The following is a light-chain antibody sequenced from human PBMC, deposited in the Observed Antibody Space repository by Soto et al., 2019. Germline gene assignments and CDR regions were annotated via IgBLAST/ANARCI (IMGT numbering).Light chain of an antibody. CDR3: CAYAGSSSHVV. V-gene: IGLV2-23*01. CDR1: SSDVGSYNL. Sequence: QSALTQPASVSGSPGQSITISCTGTSSDVGSYNLVSWYQQHPGKAPKLMIYEGSKRPSGVSNRFSGSKSGNTASLTISGLQAEDEAEYYCCAYAGSSSHVVCGGGTKVTVL. CDR2: EGS. J-gene: IGLJ2*01.